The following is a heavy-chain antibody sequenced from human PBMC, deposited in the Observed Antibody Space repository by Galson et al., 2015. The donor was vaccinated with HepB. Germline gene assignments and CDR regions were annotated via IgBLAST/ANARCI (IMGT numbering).Heavy chain of an antibody. D-gene: IGHD5-12*01. V-gene: IGHV1-18*01. CDR2: ISAYNGNT. CDR3: ARAEGYSDYGGENFDY. CDR1: GYTFTSYG. J-gene: IGHJ4*02. Sequence: SVKVSCKASGYTFTSYGISWVRQAPGQGLEWMGWISAYNGNTNYAQKLQGRVTMTTDTSTNTAYMELRSLRSDDTAVYYCARAEGYSDYGGENFDYWGQGTLVTVSS.